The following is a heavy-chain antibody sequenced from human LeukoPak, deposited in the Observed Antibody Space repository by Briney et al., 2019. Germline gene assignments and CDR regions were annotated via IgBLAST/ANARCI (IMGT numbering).Heavy chain of an antibody. J-gene: IGHJ4*02. D-gene: IGHD6-13*01. CDR3: ARDRDSNWYPFLDS. Sequence: NIKQDGSQKYYVDSVKGRFTISRDNAENSLFLRMNSLRPEDTAVYYCARDRDSNWYPFLDSWGQGTLVIVS. CDR2: IKQDGSQK. V-gene: IGHV3-7*03.